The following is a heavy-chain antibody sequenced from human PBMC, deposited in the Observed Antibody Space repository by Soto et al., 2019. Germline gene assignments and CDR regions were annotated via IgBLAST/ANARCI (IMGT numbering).Heavy chain of an antibody. CDR1: GFTFNSCA. Sequence: LRLSCAASGFTFNSCAMSWVRQAPGKGLEWVSGISGGGSSTYYVDSVKGRFTISRDNSKNTLYLQMNSLRAEDTAVYYCAGCSSTSDYAFDIWGQGTMVTVSS. D-gene: IGHD2-2*01. CDR3: AGCSSTSDYAFDI. CDR2: ISGGGSST. V-gene: IGHV3-23*01. J-gene: IGHJ3*02.